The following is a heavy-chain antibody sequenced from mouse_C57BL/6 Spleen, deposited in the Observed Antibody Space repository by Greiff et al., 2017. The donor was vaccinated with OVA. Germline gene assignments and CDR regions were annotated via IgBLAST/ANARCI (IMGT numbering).Heavy chain of an antibody. J-gene: IGHJ1*03. V-gene: IGHV1-76*01. CDR1: GYTFTDYY. Sequence: QVQLQQSGAELVRPGASVKLSCKASGYTFTDYYINWVKQRPGQGLEWIARIYPGSGSTYYNEKFKGKATLTAEKSSSTAYMQLSSLTSEDSAVYFCARWDGLPYWYFDVWGTGTTVTVSS. D-gene: IGHD2-4*01. CDR2: IYPGSGST. CDR3: ARWDGLPYWYFDV.